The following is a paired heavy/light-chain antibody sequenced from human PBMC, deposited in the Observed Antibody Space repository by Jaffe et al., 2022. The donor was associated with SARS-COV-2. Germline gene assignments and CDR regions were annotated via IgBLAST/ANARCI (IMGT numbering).Heavy chain of an antibody. CDR3: ARQGGYSSSWYVLGTNYYYYMDV. CDR1: GGSISSSSYY. Sequence: QLQLQESGPGLVKPSETLSLTCTVSGGSISSSSYYWGWIRQPPGKGLEWIGSIYYSGSTYYNPSLKSRVTISVDTSKNQFSLKLSSVTAADTAVYYCARQGGYSSSWYVLGTNYYYYMDVWGKGTTVTVSS. D-gene: IGHD6-13*01. CDR2: IYYSGST. J-gene: IGHJ6*03. V-gene: IGHV4-39*01.
Light chain of an antibody. V-gene: IGKV2-28*01. CDR3: MQALQTPL. CDR2: LGS. J-gene: IGKJ2*01. CDR1: QSLLHSNGYNY. Sequence: DIVMTQSPLSLPVTPGEPASISCRSSQSLLHSNGYNYLDWYLQKPGQSPQLLIYLGSNRASGVPDRFSGSGSGTDFTLKISRVEAEDVGVYYCMQALQTPLFGQGTKLEIK.